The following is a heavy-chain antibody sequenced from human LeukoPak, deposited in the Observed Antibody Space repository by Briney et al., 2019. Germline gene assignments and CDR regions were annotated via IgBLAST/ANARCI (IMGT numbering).Heavy chain of an antibody. CDR1: GFTFGDYA. CDR3: TRHPGVRGHY. V-gene: IGHV3-49*04. J-gene: IGHJ4*02. Sequence: GRSLRLSCTASGFTFGDYAMSWVHQAPGKGLEWVGFIRSKAYGGTTEYAASVKGRFTISRDDSKSIAYLQMNSLKTEDTAVYYCTRHPGVRGHYWGQGTLVTVSS. D-gene: IGHD3-10*01. CDR2: IRSKAYGGTT.